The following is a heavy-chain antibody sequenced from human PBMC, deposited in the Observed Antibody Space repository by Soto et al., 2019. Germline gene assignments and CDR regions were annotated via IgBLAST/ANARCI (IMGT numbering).Heavy chain of an antibody. CDR1: GYTFTSYA. Sequence: ASVKVSCKASGYTFTSYAMHWVRQAPGQRLEWMGWINAGNGNTKYSQKFQGRVTITRDTSTSTVYMDLTSLRSEDTAVYYCAMVDVYVTPSPQDVWGQGTTVTVSS. D-gene: IGHD3-16*01. CDR3: AMVDVYVTPSPQDV. J-gene: IGHJ6*02. CDR2: INAGNGNT. V-gene: IGHV1-3*01.